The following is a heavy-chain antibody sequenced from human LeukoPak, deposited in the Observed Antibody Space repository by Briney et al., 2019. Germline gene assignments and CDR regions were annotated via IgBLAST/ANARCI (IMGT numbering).Heavy chain of an antibody. CDR3: AVKPGYTGIWGTFDS. Sequence: GESLKISCKTSGYRFTNHWIGWVRQMAGKGPEWRGSIYPGDSDTRYSPSFQGQVTVSADKSISTAYLQWSSLKASDTAMYYCAVKPGYTGIWGTFDSWGQGTLVSVSS. D-gene: IGHD1-26*01. V-gene: IGHV5-51*01. J-gene: IGHJ4*02. CDR2: IYPGDSDT. CDR1: GYRFTNHW.